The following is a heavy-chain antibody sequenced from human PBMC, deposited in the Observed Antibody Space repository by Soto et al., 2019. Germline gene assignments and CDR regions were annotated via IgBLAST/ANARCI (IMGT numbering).Heavy chain of an antibody. CDR2: IYYSGHT. Sequence: KPSETLSLTCTLSGSSITSSDYYWGWLRQPPGKGLEWIGSIYYSGHTYFNVSLRSRVSISIDTSKHQFSLTLSSMTAADTAIYYCAGNRRISAAGTQGWFDPWGQGTLVTVSS. CDR1: GSSITSSDYY. CDR3: AGNRRISAAGTQGWFDP. D-gene: IGHD6-13*01. V-gene: IGHV4-39*01. J-gene: IGHJ5*02.